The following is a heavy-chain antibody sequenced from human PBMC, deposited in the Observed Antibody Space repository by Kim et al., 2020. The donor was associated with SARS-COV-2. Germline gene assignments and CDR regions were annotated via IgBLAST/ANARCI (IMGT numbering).Heavy chain of an antibody. D-gene: IGHD3-3*01. Sequence: SVKVSCKASGGTFSSYAISWVRQAPGQGLEWMGGIIPIFSTANYAQKFQGRVTITADESTSTAYMELSSQRSEDTAVYYCAKGDDTIFGVVIGMDVWGQGTTVTVSS. J-gene: IGHJ6*02. CDR1: GGTFSSYA. CDR3: AKGDDTIFGVVIGMDV. CDR2: IIPIFSTA. V-gene: IGHV1-69*13.